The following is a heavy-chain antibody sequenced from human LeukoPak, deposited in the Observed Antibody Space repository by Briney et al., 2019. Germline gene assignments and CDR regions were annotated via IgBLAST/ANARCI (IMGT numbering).Heavy chain of an antibody. V-gene: IGHV1-18*01. Sequence: ASVKVSCKASGYTFTSYGISWVRQAPGQGLEWMGWISAYNGNTNYAQKLQGRVTMTTDTSTSTAYMELRSLRSDDTAVYYCARVLRYYDILSKPFDYWGQGTLVTVSS. CDR1: GYTFTSYG. D-gene: IGHD3-9*01. J-gene: IGHJ4*02. CDR3: ARVLRYYDILSKPFDY. CDR2: ISAYNGNT.